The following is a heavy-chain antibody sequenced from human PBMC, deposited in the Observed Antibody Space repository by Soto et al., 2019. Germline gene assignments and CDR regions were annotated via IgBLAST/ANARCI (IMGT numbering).Heavy chain of an antibody. CDR1: GASIRSTDYY. Sequence: PSETLSLTCTVSGASIRSTDYYWSWIRQAPGKGLEWIGYVYYTGSTYYNPSLMSRLTISLDTSKNQFSLKLTSVTAAETAVYYCVRTAREGAVAPHWFDRWGQGTQVTVSS. V-gene: IGHV4-30-4*01. CDR2: VYYTGST. D-gene: IGHD2-21*02. J-gene: IGHJ5*02. CDR3: VRTAREGAVAPHWFDR.